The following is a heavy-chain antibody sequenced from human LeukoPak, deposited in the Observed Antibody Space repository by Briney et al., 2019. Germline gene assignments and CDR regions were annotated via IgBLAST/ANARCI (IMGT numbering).Heavy chain of an antibody. CDR2: ISSSGSTI. V-gene: IGHV3-48*03. J-gene: IGHJ6*03. CDR3: ARAYYYGSGSYRFPMDV. CDR1: GFTFSNYE. Sequence: GGSLRLSCAASGFTFSNYEMNWVRQAPGKGLEWVSYISSSGSTIYQADSVKGRFTISRDNAKNSLYLQMNSLRAEDTAVYYCARAYYYGSGSYRFPMDVWGKGTTVTISS. D-gene: IGHD3-10*01.